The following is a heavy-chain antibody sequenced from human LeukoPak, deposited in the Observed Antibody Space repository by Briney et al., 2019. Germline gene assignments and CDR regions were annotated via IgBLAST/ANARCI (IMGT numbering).Heavy chain of an antibody. Sequence: GGSLRLSCAASGFTLSTNYMSWVRQAPGRGLEWVSVIYAGGTTYYADSVRGRFTISRDNSKNTLYLQMNSLRDEDTAVYYCARDSSGWYDHWGQGTLVTVSS. V-gene: IGHV3-53*01. J-gene: IGHJ5*02. CDR1: GFTLSTNY. CDR3: ARDSSGWYDH. CDR2: IYAGGTT. D-gene: IGHD6-19*01.